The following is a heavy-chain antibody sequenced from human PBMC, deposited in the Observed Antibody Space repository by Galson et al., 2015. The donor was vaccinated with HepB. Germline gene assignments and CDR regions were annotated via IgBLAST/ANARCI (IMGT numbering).Heavy chain of an antibody. CDR2: ISYDGSNK. CDR1: GFTFSSYG. CDR3: AKVENLHLGELSAMAIDY. V-gene: IGHV3-30*18. D-gene: IGHD3-16*02. Sequence: SLRLSCAASGFTFSSYGMHWVRQAPGKGLEWVAVISYDGSNKYYADSVKGRFTISRDNSKNTLYLQMNSLRAEDTAVYYCAKVENLHLGELSAMAIDYWGQGTLVTVSS. J-gene: IGHJ4*02.